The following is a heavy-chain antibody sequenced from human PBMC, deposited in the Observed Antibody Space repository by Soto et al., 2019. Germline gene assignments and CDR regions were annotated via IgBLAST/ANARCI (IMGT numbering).Heavy chain of an antibody. Sequence: GESLKISCKGSGYSFTSFWISWVRQMPGKGLEWMERIDPSDSYTNYSPSFQGHVTISADKSISTAYLQWSSLKASDTAMYYCARHGIDVWDYGMDVWGQGTTVTVSS. V-gene: IGHV5-10-1*01. CDR3: ARHGIDVWDYGMDV. D-gene: IGHD1-20*01. CDR2: IDPSDSYT. CDR1: GYSFTSFW. J-gene: IGHJ6*02.